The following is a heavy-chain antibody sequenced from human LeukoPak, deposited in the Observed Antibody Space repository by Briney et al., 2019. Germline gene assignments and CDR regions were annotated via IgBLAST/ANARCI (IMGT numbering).Heavy chain of an antibody. D-gene: IGHD3-22*01. Sequence: SQTLSLTCAISGDXVSSNSAAWNWIRQSPSRGLEWLGRTYYRSKWYNDYAVSVKSRITINPDTSKNQFSLKLSSVTAADTAVYYCARGYLWDYYDSDGYYYNWFDPWGQGTLVTVSS. CDR1: GDXVSSNSAA. J-gene: IGHJ5*02. CDR3: ARGYLWDYYDSDGYYYNWFDP. CDR2: TYYRSKWYN. V-gene: IGHV6-1*01.